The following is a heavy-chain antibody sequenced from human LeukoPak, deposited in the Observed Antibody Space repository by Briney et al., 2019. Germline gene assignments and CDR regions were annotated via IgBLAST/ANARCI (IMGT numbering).Heavy chain of an antibody. V-gene: IGHV4-34*01. CDR1: GGSFSGYY. D-gene: IGHD3-3*01. J-gene: IGHJ3*02. CDR2: INHSGST. Sequence: SETLSLTCAVYGGSFSGYYWSWIRQPPGKGLEWIGEINHSGSTNYNPSLKSRVTISVDTSKNQFSLKLSSVTAANTAVYYCASTPPTGDFWSGYLRSPADAFDIWGQGTMVTVSS. CDR3: ASTPPTGDFWSGYLRSPADAFDI.